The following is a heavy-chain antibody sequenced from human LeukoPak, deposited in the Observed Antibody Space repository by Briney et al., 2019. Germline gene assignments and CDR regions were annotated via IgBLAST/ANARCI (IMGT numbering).Heavy chain of an antibody. V-gene: IGHV1-18*01. CDR3: ARSYYDILTGCFDY. J-gene: IGHJ4*02. D-gene: IGHD3-9*01. CDR1: GGTFSSYA. Sequence: GASVKVSCKASGGTFSSYAVSWVRQAPGQGLEWMGWISAYNGNTNYAQKLQGRVTMTTDTSTSTAYMELRSLRSDDTAVYYCARSYYDILTGCFDYWGQGTLVTVSS. CDR2: ISAYNGNT.